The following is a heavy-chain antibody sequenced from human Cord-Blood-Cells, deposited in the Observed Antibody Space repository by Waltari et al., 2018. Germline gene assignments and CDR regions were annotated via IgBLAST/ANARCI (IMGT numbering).Heavy chain of an antibody. CDR2: ISAYKGNT. V-gene: IGHV1-18*01. Sequence: QVQLVQSGAEVRKPGASVKAPCKASGYTFTSYGIRWVRHAPGQGLAGMGWISAYKGNTNYAQERQGRVTMSTDTSTSTAYMELGSLRSDGTAVYYCARNGRSYDFWSGYYEDYLDYWGQGTLVTVSS. J-gene: IGHJ4*02. D-gene: IGHD3-3*01. CDR1: GYTFTSYG. CDR3: ARNGRSYDFWSGYYEDYLDY.